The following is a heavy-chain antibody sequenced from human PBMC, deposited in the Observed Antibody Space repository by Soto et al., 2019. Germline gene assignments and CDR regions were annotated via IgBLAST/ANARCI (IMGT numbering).Heavy chain of an antibody. CDR1: GGSISSSNW. Sequence: SETLSLTCAVSGGSISSSNWWSWVRQPPGKGLEWIGEIYHSGSTNYNPSLKSRVTISVDKSKNQFSLKLSSVTAADTAVYYCARDLGVTTNYYGMDVWGQGTTVTVSS. CDR2: IYHSGST. CDR3: ARDLGVTTNYYGMDV. V-gene: IGHV4-4*02. J-gene: IGHJ6*02. D-gene: IGHD4-17*01.